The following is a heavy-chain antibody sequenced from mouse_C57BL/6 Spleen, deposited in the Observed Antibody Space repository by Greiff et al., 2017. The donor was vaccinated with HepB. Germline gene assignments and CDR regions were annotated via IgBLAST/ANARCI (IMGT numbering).Heavy chain of an antibody. Sequence: VQLQQSGTVLARPGASVKMSCKTSGYTFTSYWMHWVKQRPGQGLEWIGAIYPGNSDTSYNQKFKGKAKLTAVTSASTAYMELSSLTNEDSAVYYFTGFGITTGTHYYAMDYWGQGTSVTVSS. CDR1: GYTFTSYW. V-gene: IGHV1-5*01. D-gene: IGHD1-1*01. CDR3: TGFGITTGTHYYAMDY. CDR2: IYPGNSDT. J-gene: IGHJ4*01.